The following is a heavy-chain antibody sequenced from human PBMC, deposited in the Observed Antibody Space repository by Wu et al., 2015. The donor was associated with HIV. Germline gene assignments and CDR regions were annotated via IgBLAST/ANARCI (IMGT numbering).Heavy chain of an antibody. CDR1: AYSFTDYY. CDR2: INPSSGST. Sequence: QAQLVQSGAEVKKPGASVKISCKASAYSFTDYYIHWVRQAPGHGLEWVGIINPSSGSTSYAQKFKGRVTMTRDTSTATVYMELSSLRSEDTAVYSCARAGGFCSGTSCLDLWGQGTLVTVFS. J-gene: IGHJ5*02. V-gene: IGHV1-46*01. CDR3: ARAGGFCSGTSCLDL. D-gene: IGHD2-2*03.